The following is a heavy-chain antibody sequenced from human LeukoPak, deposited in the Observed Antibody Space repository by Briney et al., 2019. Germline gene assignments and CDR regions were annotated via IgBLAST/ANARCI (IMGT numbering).Heavy chain of an antibody. V-gene: IGHV4-39*07. D-gene: IGHD3-22*01. J-gene: IGHJ4*02. CDR1: GGSISSSSYY. CDR3: ARGYYDSSGYYYVGVDY. CDR2: IYYSGNT. Sequence: SETLSLTCTVSGGSISSSSYYWGWIRQPPGKGLEWIGSIYYSGNTYYNPSLRSRVTISVDTSKNQFSLKLSSVTAADTAVYYCARGYYDSSGYYYVGVDYWGQGTLVTVSS.